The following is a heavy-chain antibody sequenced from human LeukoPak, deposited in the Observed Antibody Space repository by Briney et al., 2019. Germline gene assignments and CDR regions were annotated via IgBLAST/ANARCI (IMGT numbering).Heavy chain of an antibody. CDR3: AHSPPQRYFGI. V-gene: IGHV2-5*02. CDR1: GFSLSTSGVG. J-gene: IGHJ3*02. D-gene: IGHD6-25*01. CDR2: IYWDDDK. Sequence: KESGPTLVKPTQTLTLTCTFSGFSLSTSGVGAGWIRQPPGRALEWLALIYWDDDKRYSSSLKSRLTITKDTSKNQVVLTMTNMDPVDTATYYCAHSPPQRYFGIWGQGTMVTVSS.